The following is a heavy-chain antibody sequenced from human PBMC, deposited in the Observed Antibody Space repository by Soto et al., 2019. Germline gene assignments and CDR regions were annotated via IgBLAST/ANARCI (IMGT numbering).Heavy chain of an antibody. CDR2: ISSSSSYI. V-gene: IGHV3-21*01. CDR1: GFTFSSYS. J-gene: IGHJ4*02. D-gene: IGHD2-2*01. CDR3: ARNLEPDIVVVPASPWDY. Sequence: GGSLRLSCAASGFTFSSYSMNWVRQAPGKGLEWVSSISSSSSYIYYADSVKGRFTISRDNAKNSLYLQMNSLRAEDTAVYYCARNLEPDIVVVPASPWDYWGQGTLVTVSS.